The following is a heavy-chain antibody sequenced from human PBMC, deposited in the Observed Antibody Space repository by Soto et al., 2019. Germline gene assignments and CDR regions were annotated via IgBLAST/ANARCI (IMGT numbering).Heavy chain of an antibody. J-gene: IGHJ6*02. D-gene: IGHD1-26*01. CDR1: GYTFTGYY. CDR3: AKGGAIVAAGTRVYLYNAMDV. Sequence: ASVKVSCKASGYTFTGYYVHWVRQAPGQGLEWMGWINPNSGDTYLAQRFQGRVTMNRDTSIGTAYMELKGLTSDDTAEYYCAKGGAIVAAGTRVYLYNAMDVWGQGTTVTVSS. V-gene: IGHV1-2*02. CDR2: INPNSGDT.